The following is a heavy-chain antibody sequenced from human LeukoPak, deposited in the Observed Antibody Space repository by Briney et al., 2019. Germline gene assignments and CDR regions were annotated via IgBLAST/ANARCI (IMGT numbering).Heavy chain of an antibody. CDR3: ARESYWIAAAGDDAFDI. D-gene: IGHD6-13*01. CDR2: ISAFNGNT. V-gene: IGHV1-18*01. Sequence: ASVKVSCKASGYSFTSYGISWVRQAPGQGLEWMGWISAFNGNTNYAQKLQGRVTMTTDTSTSTAYMELRSLRSDDTAVYYCARESYWIAAAGDDAFDIWGQGTMVTVSS. J-gene: IGHJ3*02. CDR1: GYSFTSYG.